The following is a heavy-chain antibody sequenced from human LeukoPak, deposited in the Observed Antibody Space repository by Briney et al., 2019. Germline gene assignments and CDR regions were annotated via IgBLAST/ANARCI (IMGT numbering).Heavy chain of an antibody. CDR2: ISWNSGSI. CDR3: ANYDFWSGYYV. D-gene: IGHD3-3*01. Sequence: GRSLRLSCAASGSTFDDYAMHWVRHAPGKGLEWVSGISWNSGSIGYADSVKGRFTISRDNAKNSLYLQMNSLRAEDTALYYCANYDFWSGYYVWGQGTLVTVSS. CDR1: GSTFDDYA. V-gene: IGHV3-9*01. J-gene: IGHJ4*02.